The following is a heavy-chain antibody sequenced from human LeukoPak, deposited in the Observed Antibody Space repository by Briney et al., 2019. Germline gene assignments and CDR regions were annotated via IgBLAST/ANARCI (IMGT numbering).Heavy chain of an antibody. CDR3: AKDNRGYQLGYYMDV. D-gene: IGHD2-2*01. V-gene: IGHV3-30*02. J-gene: IGHJ6*03. CDR1: GFTFSSYG. Sequence: GGSLRLSCAASGFTFSSYGMHWVRQAPGKGLEWVAVIWYGGSNKYYADSVKGRFTISRDNSKNTLYLQMNSLRAEDTAVYYCAKDNRGYQLGYYMDVWGKGTTVTVSS. CDR2: IWYGGSNK.